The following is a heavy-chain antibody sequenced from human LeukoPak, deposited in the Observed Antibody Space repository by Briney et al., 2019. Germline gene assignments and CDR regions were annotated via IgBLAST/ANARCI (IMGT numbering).Heavy chain of an antibody. D-gene: IGHD6-13*01. CDR3: ARAYSSSWYVIGYFDY. V-gene: IGHV4-34*01. CDR1: GGSFSGYY. CDR2: IDHSGST. J-gene: IGHJ4*02. Sequence: SETLSLTCAVYGGSFSGYYWSWIRQPPGKGLEWIGEIDHSGSTNYNPSLKSRVTISVDTSKNQFSLKLSSVTAADTAVYYCARAYSSSWYVIGYFDYWGQGTLVTVSS.